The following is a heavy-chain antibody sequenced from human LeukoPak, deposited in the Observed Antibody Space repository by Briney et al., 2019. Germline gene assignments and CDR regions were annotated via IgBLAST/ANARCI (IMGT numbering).Heavy chain of an antibody. CDR1: GGSISSSSYY. D-gene: IGHD3-16*01. J-gene: IGHJ4*02. Sequence: SETLSLTCTVSGGSISSSSYYWGWIRQPPGKGLEWIGSIYCSGSTYYNPSLKSRVTISVDTSKNQFSLKLSSVTAADTAVYYCARVSGGGSLGDFDYWGQGTLVTVSS. CDR3: ARVSGGGSLGDFDY. V-gene: IGHV4-39*07. CDR2: IYCSGST.